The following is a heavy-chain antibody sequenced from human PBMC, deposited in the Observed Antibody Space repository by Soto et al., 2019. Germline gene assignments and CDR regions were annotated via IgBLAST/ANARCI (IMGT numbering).Heavy chain of an antibody. J-gene: IGHJ5*02. Sequence: QVQLVQSGAEVKTPGSSVEVSCKAAGDTFNSYVVSWVRQAPGQGLEWMGGIIFIFGAPNYAQKFQGRVTITADKSTNTAYMKLSGLRSDDTARYYCARHREIYNWLDPWGPGTLVTVSS. D-gene: IGHD1-26*01. CDR3: ARHREIYNWLDP. CDR2: IIFIFGAP. V-gene: IGHV1-69*06. CDR1: GDTFNSYV.